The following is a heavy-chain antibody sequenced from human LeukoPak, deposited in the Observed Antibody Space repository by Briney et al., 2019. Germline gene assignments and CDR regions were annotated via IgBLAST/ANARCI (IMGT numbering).Heavy chain of an antibody. Sequence: GGSLRLSRVASGFTFSNFAMVWVRQAPGKGLEWVSAITAGSSTKKYADSVKDRFTISRDNSKDTLYLQMTSLRDEDTAVYYCGRDPNGDYIGAFDFQRWGRGTPVTVSS. V-gene: IGHV3-23*01. CDR2: ITAGSSTK. J-gene: IGHJ1*01. D-gene: IGHD4-17*01. CDR3: GRDPNGDYIGAFDFQR. CDR1: GFTFSNFA.